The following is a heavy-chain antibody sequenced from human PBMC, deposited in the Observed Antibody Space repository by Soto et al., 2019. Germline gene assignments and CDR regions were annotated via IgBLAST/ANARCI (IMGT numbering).Heavy chain of an antibody. CDR1: VFTFIGSA. Sequence: PWGSRRLSCSSSVFTFIGSAMHWFRQASGKWLEGVGRIRSKANIYATAYAASVKGRFTISRDDSKNTAYLQVNNLRDEDTAVYYCARDWDIVILSVPIPNYNYGMDAWGQGTTVTVSS. D-gene: IGHD2-15*01. V-gene: IGHV3-73*01. J-gene: IGHJ6*02. CDR2: IRSKANIYAT. CDR3: ARDWDIVILSVPIPNYNYGMDA.